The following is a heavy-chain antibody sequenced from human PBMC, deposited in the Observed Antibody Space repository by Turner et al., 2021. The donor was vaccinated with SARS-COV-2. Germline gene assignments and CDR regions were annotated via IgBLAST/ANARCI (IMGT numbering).Heavy chain of an antibody. Sequence: DVQLLESVGGWVQPGGFLRLSSAPSGFTFSSYARSWVRQAPGKGLEWVSAISGCGGSTYCADSVKGRFTITGDNTKNTLYLQMNSLRAEDTAVYYCAKDLGGYFYYWGQGTLVTVSS. CDR3: AKDLGGYFYY. V-gene: IGHV3-23*01. D-gene: IGHD2-15*01. CDR2: ISGCGGST. J-gene: IGHJ4*02. CDR1: GFTFSSYA.